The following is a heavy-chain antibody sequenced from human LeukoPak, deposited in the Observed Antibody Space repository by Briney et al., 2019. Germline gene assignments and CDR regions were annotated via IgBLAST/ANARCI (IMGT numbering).Heavy chain of an antibody. CDR1: GFTFFNAW. Sequence: GGSLRLSCAASGFTFFNAWMSWVRQPPGKGLEWVGRIKSKIDTGATDYAAPAKGRFTISRDDSRNTVYLQINSLQIEDTAVYYCTTDGLDSSGYYPAYNFDYWGQGTLVSVSS. CDR3: TTDGLDSSGYYPAYNFDY. CDR2: IKSKIDTGAT. J-gene: IGHJ4*02. V-gene: IGHV3-15*01. D-gene: IGHD3-22*01.